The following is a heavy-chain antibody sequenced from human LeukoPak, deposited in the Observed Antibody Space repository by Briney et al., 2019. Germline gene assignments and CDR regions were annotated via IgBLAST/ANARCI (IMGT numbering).Heavy chain of an antibody. D-gene: IGHD5-24*01. CDR2: IASDGSST. Sequence: GGSLRLSCAASGFTFSSYWMNWVRQAPGKGLVWVSRIASDGSSTTYADSVKGRFSISRDNAKNTLYLHMHSLRADDTAVYYCAREEEMATNTDYWGQGTLVTVSS. CDR1: GFTFSSYW. J-gene: IGHJ4*02. V-gene: IGHV3-74*01. CDR3: AREEEMATNTDY.